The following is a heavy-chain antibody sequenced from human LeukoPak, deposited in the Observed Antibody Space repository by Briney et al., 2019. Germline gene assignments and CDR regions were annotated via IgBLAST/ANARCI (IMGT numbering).Heavy chain of an antibody. V-gene: IGHV3-23*01. Sequence: QAGGSLRLSCAASGFTFSSYVMSWVRQAPGKGLEWVSGISGSGGSTYYADSVKGRFTISRDNSNNTLYLQMNSLRAEDTAVYYCARHLSGVTGYTYGRGIDYWGQGTLVTVSS. CDR2: ISGSGGST. J-gene: IGHJ4*02. D-gene: IGHD5-18*01. CDR3: ARHLSGVTGYTYGRGIDY. CDR1: GFTFSSYV.